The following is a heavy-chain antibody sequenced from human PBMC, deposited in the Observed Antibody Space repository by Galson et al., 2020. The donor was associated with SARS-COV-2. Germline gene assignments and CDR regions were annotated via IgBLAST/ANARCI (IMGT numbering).Heavy chain of an antibody. CDR1: GFTFSDYY. CDR3: ARDIVVVVAANYTNSYYYYGMDV. V-gene: IGHV3-11*01. Sequence: GESLKISCAASGFTFSDYYMSWIRQAPGQGLEWVSYISSSGSTIYYADSVKGRFTISRDNAKNSLYLQMNSLRAEDTAVYYCARDIVVVVAANYTNSYYYYGMDVWGQGTTVTVSS. CDR2: ISSSGSTI. J-gene: IGHJ6*02. D-gene: IGHD2-15*01.